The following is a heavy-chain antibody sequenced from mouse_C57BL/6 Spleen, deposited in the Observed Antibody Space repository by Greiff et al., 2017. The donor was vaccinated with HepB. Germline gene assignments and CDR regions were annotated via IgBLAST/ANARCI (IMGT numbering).Heavy chain of an antibody. J-gene: IGHJ1*03. Sequence: EVKLVESVAELVRPGASVKLSCTASGFNIKNTYMHWVKQRPEQGLEWIGRIDPANGNTKYAPKFQGKATITANTSSNTAYLQLSSLTSEDTAIYFGARSPYDYDWYVEVGGTGTAVTVSS. D-gene: IGHD2-4*01. CDR2: IDPANGNT. V-gene: IGHV14-3*01. CDR1: GFNIKNTY. CDR3: ARSPYDYDWYVEV.